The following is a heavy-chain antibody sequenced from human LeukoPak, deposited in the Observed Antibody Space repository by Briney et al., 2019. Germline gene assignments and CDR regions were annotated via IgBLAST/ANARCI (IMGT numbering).Heavy chain of an antibody. CDR3: TRDSALLGVAFDL. CDR2: ISSNGDNT. Sequence: GGSLRLSCAASGFAFSSYYMHWVRQAPGKGLEYVAGISSNGDNTDFADSAKGRFTISRDNSKSTLFLQMNSLRAEDTAVYFCTRDSALLGVAFDLWGQGTVVTVSS. J-gene: IGHJ3*01. D-gene: IGHD2-15*01. V-gene: IGHV3-64D*06. CDR1: GFAFSSYY.